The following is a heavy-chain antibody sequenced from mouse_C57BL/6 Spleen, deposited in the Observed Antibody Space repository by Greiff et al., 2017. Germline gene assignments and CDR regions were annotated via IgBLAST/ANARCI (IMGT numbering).Heavy chain of an antibody. V-gene: IGHV5-9*01. CDR1: GFTFSSYT. CDR2: ISGGGGNT. J-gene: IGHJ4*01. CDR3: ARLDYYAMDY. Sequence: EVKLVESGGGLVKPGGSLKLSCAASGFTFSSYTMSWVRQTPEKRLEWVATISGGGGNTYYPDSVKGRFTISRDNVKNTLYLQMSSLRSEDTALYYCARLDYYAMDYWGQGTSVTVSS. D-gene: IGHD3-3*01.